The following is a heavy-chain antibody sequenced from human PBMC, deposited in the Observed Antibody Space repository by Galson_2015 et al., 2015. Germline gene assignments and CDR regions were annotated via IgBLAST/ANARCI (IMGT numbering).Heavy chain of an antibody. J-gene: IGHJ4*02. D-gene: IGHD1-26*01. CDR3: AKHAGSSTTNFDN. CDR2: IGSGGITI. Sequence: SMRLSCAASGFTFGSVAMSWVRQAPGKGLEWVSVIGSGGITIYYADSMKGRFTISRDNSKSTLYLQMNSLRAEDTALYYCAKHAGSSTTNFDNSGQSSLVTVAS. CDR1: GFTFGSVA. V-gene: IGHV3-23*01.